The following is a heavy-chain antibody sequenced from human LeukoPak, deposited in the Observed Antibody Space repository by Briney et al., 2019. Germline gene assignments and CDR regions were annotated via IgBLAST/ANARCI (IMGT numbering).Heavy chain of an antibody. J-gene: IGHJ6*03. D-gene: IGHD3-10*01. V-gene: IGHV4-39*07. Sequence: SETLSLTCSVSGDTISTSDHYWAWIRQPPGKGLEWIANIYYSGSTYYSPSLKSRVTISVDTSKNQFSLKLSSVTAADTAVYYCAKRFVGTYYLDVWGKGTMVTVSS. CDR2: IYYSGST. CDR3: AKRFVGTYYLDV. CDR1: GDTISTSDHY.